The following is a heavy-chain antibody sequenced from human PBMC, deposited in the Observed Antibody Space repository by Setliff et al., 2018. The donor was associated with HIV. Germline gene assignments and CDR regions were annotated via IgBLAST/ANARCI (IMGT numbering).Heavy chain of an antibody. V-gene: IGHV4-34*01. CDR3: ARGKGGIDGPVEFDN. J-gene: IGHJ4*02. Sequence: PSETLSLTCVVSGGSFSGYSWSWIRQSPGKGLEWIGEISQSGTTHYNPSLKRRATISEDTSKSQLSMKLTSVAAADTAIYYCARGKGGIDGPVEFDNWGQGTPVTVSS. CDR2: ISQSGTT. CDR1: GGSFSGYS. D-gene: IGHD1-1*01.